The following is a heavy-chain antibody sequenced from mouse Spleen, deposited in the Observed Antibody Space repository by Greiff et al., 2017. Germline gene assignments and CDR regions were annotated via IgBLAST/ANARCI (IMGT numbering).Heavy chain of an antibody. D-gene: IGHD2-4*01. J-gene: IGHJ3*01. CDR2: INPYNDGT. Sequence: VHVKQSGPELVKPGASVKMSCKASGYTFTSYVMHWVKQKPGQGLEWIGYINPYNDGTKYNEKFKGKATLTSDKSSSTAYMELSSLTSEDSAVYYCARGYDYDVWFAYWGQGTLVTVSA. CDR3: ARGYDYDVWFAY. CDR1: GYTFTSYV. V-gene: IGHV1-14*01.